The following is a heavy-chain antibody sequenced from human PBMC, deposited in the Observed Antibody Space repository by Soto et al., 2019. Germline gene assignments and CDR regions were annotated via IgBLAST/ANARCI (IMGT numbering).Heavy chain of an antibody. CDR1: GFTFSSYA. D-gene: IGHD4-17*01. CDR2: ISGSGGST. Sequence: EVQLLESGGGLVQPGGSLRLSCAASGFTFSSYAMSWVRQAPGKGLEWVSAISGSGGSTYYADSVKGRFTISRDNSKNTLDLQMNSLRAEDTAVYYCAKGPYGDYGRGWTNWFDPWGQGTLVTVSS. J-gene: IGHJ5*02. V-gene: IGHV3-23*01. CDR3: AKGPYGDYGRGWTNWFDP.